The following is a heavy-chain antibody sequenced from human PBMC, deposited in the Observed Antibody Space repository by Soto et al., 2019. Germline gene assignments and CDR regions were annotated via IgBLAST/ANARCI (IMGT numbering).Heavy chain of an antibody. CDR1: GYTFTGYY. V-gene: IGHV1-2*04. J-gene: IGHJ4*02. Sequence: ASVEVSCKASGYTFTGYYMHCVRQSPGQGLEWMVWINPNSGGTNYAQKFQGWVTMTRDTSISTAYMELSRLRSDDTAVYYCARGTREGTIFGPSHHVDYWGQGTLVTVSS. D-gene: IGHD3-3*01. CDR3: ARGTREGTIFGPSHHVDY. CDR2: INPNSGGT.